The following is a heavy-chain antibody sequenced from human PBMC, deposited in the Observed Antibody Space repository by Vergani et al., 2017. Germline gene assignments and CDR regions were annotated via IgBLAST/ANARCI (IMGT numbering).Heavy chain of an antibody. CDR2: ISSSSSYT. Sequence: QVQLVESGGGLVKPGGSLRLSCAASGFTFSDYYMSWIRQAPGKGLEWVSYISSSSSYTNYADSVKGRFTISRDNAKNSLYLQMNSLRAEDTAVYYCARGGDYGDYVDGKHVLTIWGQGIMVTVSS. CDR1: GFTFSDYY. CDR3: ARGGDYGDYVDGKHVLTI. D-gene: IGHD4-17*01. J-gene: IGHJ3*02. V-gene: IGHV3-11*06.